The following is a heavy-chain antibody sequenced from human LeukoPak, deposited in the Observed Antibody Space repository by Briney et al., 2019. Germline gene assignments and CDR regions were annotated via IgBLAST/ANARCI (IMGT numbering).Heavy chain of an antibody. J-gene: IGHJ4*02. Sequence: SETLSLTCAVSGGSIGSYYWSWIRQPPGKGLEWIGYIYYSGSTSYNPSLKSRVTISVDTSKNQLSLKLSSVTAADTAIYYCARRTGTAYDYWGQGTLVTVSS. CDR1: GGSIGSYY. CDR2: IYYSGST. V-gene: IGHV4-59*01. D-gene: IGHD1-1*01. CDR3: ARRTGTAYDY.